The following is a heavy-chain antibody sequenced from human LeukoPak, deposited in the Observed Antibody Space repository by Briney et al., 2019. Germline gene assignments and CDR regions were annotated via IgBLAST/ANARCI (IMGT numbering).Heavy chain of an antibody. CDR2: INIDSITV. Sequence: GGSLTLSCALSGLPLRRYSINWVRQAPRKGLEWVSYINIDSITVNYADAVKGRFTISRDNAKNSLYLQMNSLSAEYTAVYYCSAANFDNWGQGTLVTVSS. V-gene: IGHV3-48*01. J-gene: IGHJ4*02. CDR1: GLPLRRYS. CDR3: SAANFDN.